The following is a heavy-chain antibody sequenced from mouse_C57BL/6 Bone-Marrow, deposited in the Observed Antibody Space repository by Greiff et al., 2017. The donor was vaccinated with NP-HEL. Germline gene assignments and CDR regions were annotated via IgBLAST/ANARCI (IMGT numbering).Heavy chain of an antibody. CDR3: ARHYWYFDV. Sequence: DVKLVESGGGLVQPGGSLKLSCVASGFTFSDYYMYWVRQTPEKRLEWVAYISNGGGSTYYPDTVKGRFTISRDNAKNTLYLQMSRLKSEDTAMYYCARHYWYFDVWGTGTTVTVSS. CDR2: ISNGGGST. CDR1: GFTFSDYY. V-gene: IGHV5-12*01. J-gene: IGHJ1*03.